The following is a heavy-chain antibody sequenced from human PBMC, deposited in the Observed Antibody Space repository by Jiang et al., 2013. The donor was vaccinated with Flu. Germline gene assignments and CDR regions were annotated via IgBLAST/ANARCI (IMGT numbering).Heavy chain of an antibody. D-gene: IGHD5-24*01. CDR3: ARVEMTTMEGDDAFDI. Sequence: GSGLVKPSETLSLTCSVSGGSISGFFWNWIRQPPGKGLEWIGYIHYSGSTNFNASLKSRLTMSVDTSRNQFFLKLSSVTAADTAIYYCARVEMTTMEGDDAFDIWGQG. CDR2: IHYSGST. V-gene: IGHV4-59*01. CDR1: GGSISGFF. J-gene: IGHJ3*02.